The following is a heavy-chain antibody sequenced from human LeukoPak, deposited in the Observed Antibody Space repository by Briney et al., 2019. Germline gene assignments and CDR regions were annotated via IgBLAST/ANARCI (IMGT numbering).Heavy chain of an antibody. CDR3: ARVMGVYASYYYYMDV. D-gene: IGHD2-8*02. CDR2: ISAYNGNT. J-gene: IGHJ6*03. V-gene: IGHV1-18*01. CDR1: GYTFTSYG. Sequence: ASVTVSCKASGYTFTSYGISWVRQAPGQGLEWMGWISAYNGNTNYAQKLQGRVTMTTDTSTSTAYMELRSLRSDDTAVYYCARVMGVYASYYYYMDVWGKGTTVTVSS.